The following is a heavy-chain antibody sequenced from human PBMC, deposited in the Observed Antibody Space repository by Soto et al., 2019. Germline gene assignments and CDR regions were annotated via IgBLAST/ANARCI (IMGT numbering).Heavy chain of an antibody. V-gene: IGHV4-39*02. D-gene: IGHD2-15*01. CDR1: GGSISSSSYY. CDR3: AREGGGYCSGGSCQVDY. J-gene: IGHJ4*02. CDR2: IYYRGNT. Sequence: LSLTCTVSGGSISSSSYYWGWIRQPPGKGLEWIGSIYYRGNTYYNPSLKSRVTISVDTSKNQFSLKLSSVTAADTAVYYCAREGGGYCSGGSCQVDYWGQGTLVTVSS.